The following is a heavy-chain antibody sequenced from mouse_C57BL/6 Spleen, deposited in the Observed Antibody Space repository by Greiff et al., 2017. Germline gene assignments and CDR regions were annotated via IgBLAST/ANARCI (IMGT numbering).Heavy chain of an antibody. CDR3: ARGEYDYDEAWFAY. D-gene: IGHD2-4*01. CDR1: GYTFTDYN. Sequence: VQLQQSGPELVKPGASVKMSCKASGYTFTDYNMHWVKQSHGKSLEWIGYINPNNGGTSYNQKFKGKATLTVNKSSSTAYMELRSLTSEDSAVYYCARGEYDYDEAWFAYWGQGTLVTVSA. J-gene: IGHJ3*01. CDR2: INPNNGGT. V-gene: IGHV1-22*01.